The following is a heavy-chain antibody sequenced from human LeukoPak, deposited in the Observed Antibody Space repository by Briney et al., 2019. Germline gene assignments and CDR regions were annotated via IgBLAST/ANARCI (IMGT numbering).Heavy chain of an antibody. CDR2: IKQDGSEK. CDR3: ARDCDGDLRDDYFDY. J-gene: IGHJ4*02. D-gene: IGHD4-17*01. V-gene: IGHV3-7*01. CDR1: GLTFSSYG. Sequence: GGSLRLSCAASGLTFSSYGMSWVRQAPGKGLEWVADIKQDGSEKYYVDSVKGRFTISRDNAKNSLYLQMNSLRAEDTAVYYCARDCDGDLRDDYFDYWGQGTLVTVSS.